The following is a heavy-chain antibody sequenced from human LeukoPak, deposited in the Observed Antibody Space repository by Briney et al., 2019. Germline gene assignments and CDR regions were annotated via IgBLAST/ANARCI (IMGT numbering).Heavy chain of an antibody. D-gene: IGHD6-6*01. J-gene: IGHJ4*02. Sequence: SVKVSCKASGGTFSSYAISWVRQAPGQGLEWMGGIIPIFGTANYAQKFQGRVTITTDESTSTAYMELSSLRSEDTAVYYCARVHSSSSFHFDYWGQGSLVTVSS. V-gene: IGHV1-69*05. CDR3: ARVHSSSSFHFDY. CDR1: GGTFSSYA. CDR2: IIPIFGTA.